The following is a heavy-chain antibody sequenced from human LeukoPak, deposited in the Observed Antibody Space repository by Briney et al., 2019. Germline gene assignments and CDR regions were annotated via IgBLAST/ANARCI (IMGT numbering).Heavy chain of an antibody. CDR2: IGPDGSSA. CDR3: AWPLEGSGGNWYFDL. D-gene: IGHD1-1*01. CDR1: GFTFSSYW. V-gene: IGHV3-74*01. J-gene: IGHJ2*01. Sequence: PGGSLRLSCAASGFTFSSYWMHWVRQAPGKGLVWVSRIGPDGSSALYADSVKGRFTISRDNAKNTLYLQMNSLRAEDTAVYYCAWPLEGSGGNWYFDLWGRGTLVTVSS.